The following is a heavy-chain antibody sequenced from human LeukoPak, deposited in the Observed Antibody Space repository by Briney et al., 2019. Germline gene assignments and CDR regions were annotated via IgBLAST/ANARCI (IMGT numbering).Heavy chain of an antibody. Sequence: GGSLRLSCAASGFTFSSYAMSWVRQAPGKGLEWVSVMSGSGGPTYYADSVKGGFTISRDNSKNTVYLEMNSLRVDDTAVYYCAKLQAGYFDSSGYHFDYWGQGTLVTVSS. J-gene: IGHJ4*02. CDR3: AKLQAGYFDSSGYHFDY. CDR2: MSGSGGPT. V-gene: IGHV3-23*01. CDR1: GFTFSSYA. D-gene: IGHD3-22*01.